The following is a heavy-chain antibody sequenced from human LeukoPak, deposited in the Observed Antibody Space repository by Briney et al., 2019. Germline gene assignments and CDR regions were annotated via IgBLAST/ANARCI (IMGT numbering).Heavy chain of an antibody. D-gene: IGHD1-20*01. CDR3: AKDRGNWNRPQADWYFDV. Sequence: GGSLRLSCAASGFTFSIYGMHWVRQAPGKGLEWVAVISHDGTRKYYADSVKGRFAISRDNSKNALYLEMNSLRAEETAVFYCAKDRGNWNRPQADWYFDVWGRGTLVTVSS. V-gene: IGHV3-30*18. J-gene: IGHJ2*01. CDR2: ISHDGTRK. CDR1: GFTFSIYG.